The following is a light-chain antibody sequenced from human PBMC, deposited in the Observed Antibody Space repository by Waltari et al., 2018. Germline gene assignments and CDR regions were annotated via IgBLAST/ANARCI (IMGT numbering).Light chain of an antibody. J-gene: IGLJ2*01. Sequence: QSVLTQPPSVSGAPGQRVTIPCTGSSSNIGAGYDVLWYQQLPGTAPKLLIYGNTNRPSGVPDRFSGSKSGTSASLAITGLQVDDEADYYCQSYDSSLSAVVFGGGTKLTVL. CDR3: QSYDSSLSAVV. V-gene: IGLV1-40*01. CDR1: SSNIGAGYD. CDR2: GNT.